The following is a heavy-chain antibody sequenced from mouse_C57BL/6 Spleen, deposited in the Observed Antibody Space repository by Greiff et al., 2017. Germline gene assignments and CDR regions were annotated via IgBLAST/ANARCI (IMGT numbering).Heavy chain of an antibody. Sequence: QVQLQQPGAELVKPGASVKLSCKASGYTFTSYWMHWVKQRPGQGLEWIGMIHPNSGSTNYNEKFKRKATLTVDKSSSTAYMQLSSLTSEDSAVYYCARSRVCIFSPFAYWGQGTLVTVSA. V-gene: IGHV1-64*01. J-gene: IGHJ3*01. CDR3: ARSRVCIFSPFAY. CDR1: GYTFTSYW. CDR2: IHPNSGST.